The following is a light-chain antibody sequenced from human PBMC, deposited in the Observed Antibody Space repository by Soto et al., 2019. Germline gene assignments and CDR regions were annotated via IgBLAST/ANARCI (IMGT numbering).Light chain of an antibody. CDR2: DVS. CDR3: SSYTSSTTEV. Sequence: QSALTQPASVSGSPGQSITISCTGTSSDVGGYNYVSWYQQHPGKAPKLMIYDVSSRPSGVSNRFSGSKSGNTASLPISGLQAEDEADYYCSSYTSSTTEVFGTGTKLTVL. CDR1: SSDVGGYNY. J-gene: IGLJ1*01. V-gene: IGLV2-14*01.